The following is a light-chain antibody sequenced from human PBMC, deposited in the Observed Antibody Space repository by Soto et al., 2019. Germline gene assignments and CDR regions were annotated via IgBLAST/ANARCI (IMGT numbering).Light chain of an antibody. CDR1: QRVSNY. Sequence: LTQSPAILSLSPGERATLSCRASQRVSNYLAWYQQRPGQAPRLLIYDSSNRATGIPARFTASGSGTDFTLTISSLEPEDFAVYYCQQRRVWPLTFGGGTKVEIK. CDR3: QQRRVWPLT. V-gene: IGKV3-11*01. CDR2: DSS. J-gene: IGKJ4*01.